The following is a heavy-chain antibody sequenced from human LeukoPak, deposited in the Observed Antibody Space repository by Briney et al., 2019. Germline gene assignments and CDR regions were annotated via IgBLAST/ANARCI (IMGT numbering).Heavy chain of an antibody. D-gene: IGHD4-17*01. J-gene: IGHJ4*02. CDR3: AREKNYGDSYYFDY. Sequence: SETLSLTCTVSGGSISSYYWSWIRQPPGKGLEWIGYIYYSGSTNYNPSLKSRVTISVDTSKSQFSLKLSSVTAADTAVFYCAREKNYGDSYYFDYWGQGTLVTVSS. V-gene: IGHV4-59*01. CDR2: IYYSGST. CDR1: GGSISSYY.